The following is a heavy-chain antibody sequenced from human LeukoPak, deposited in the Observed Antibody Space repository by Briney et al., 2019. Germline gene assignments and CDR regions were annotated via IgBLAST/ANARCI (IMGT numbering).Heavy chain of an antibody. CDR2: LRGDGET. CDR1: GFIFYSYA. Sequence: GSLRLSCAASGFIFYSYALSWVRPASARGLEWVSSLRGDGETFYADSVKGRFTLSRDESRNTVYLQMDNLRVEDTAVYFCAKASWVSSDDAVLWGQGTLVTVSS. V-gene: IGHV3-23*01. CDR3: AKASWVSSDDAVL. D-gene: IGHD3-16*01. J-gene: IGHJ4*02.